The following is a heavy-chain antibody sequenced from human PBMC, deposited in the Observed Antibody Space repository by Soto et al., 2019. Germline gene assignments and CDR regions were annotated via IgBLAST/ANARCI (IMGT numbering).Heavy chain of an antibody. V-gene: IGHV4-30-4*01. D-gene: IGHD6-13*01. Sequence: SETLSLTCTVSGGSISAGDYYWNWIRQPPGKGLEWIGYIYYTGTTKYNPSLKSRVTISVDRSKNQFSLKLSSVTAADTAVYYCARAVAAAGYFDYWGQGTLVTVSS. CDR3: ARAVAAAGYFDY. J-gene: IGHJ4*02. CDR2: IYYTGTT. CDR1: GGSISAGDYY.